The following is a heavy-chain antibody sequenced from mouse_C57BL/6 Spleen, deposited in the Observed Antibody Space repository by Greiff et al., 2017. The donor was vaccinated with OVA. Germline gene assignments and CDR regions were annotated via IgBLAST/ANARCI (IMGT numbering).Heavy chain of an antibody. J-gene: IGHJ4*01. CDR1: GYTFTDYY. Sequence: QVQLQQSGAELVRPGASVKLSCKASGYTFTDYYINWVKQRPGQGLEWIARIYPGSGNTYYNEKFKGKATLTAEKSSSTAYMQLSSLTSEDSAVYFCARSGLPNYYAIDYWGQGTSVTVSS. CDR3: ARSGLPNYYAIDY. D-gene: IGHD3-1*01. V-gene: IGHV1-76*01. CDR2: IYPGSGNT.